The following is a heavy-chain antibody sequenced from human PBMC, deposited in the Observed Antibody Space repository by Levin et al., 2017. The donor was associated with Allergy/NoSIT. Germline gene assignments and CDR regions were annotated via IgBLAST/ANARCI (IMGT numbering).Heavy chain of an antibody. CDR2: IWYDGSNE. CDR3: ARDMRGPCDY. Sequence: GGSLRLSCAASGLTFSRYGLHWVRQAPGKGLEWVAVIWYDGSNENYADSVKGRFAISRDNSKNTVHLQMNSLRAEDTAVYYCARDMRGPCDYWGQGSLVTVSS. D-gene: IGHD3-16*01. V-gene: IGHV3-33*08. J-gene: IGHJ4*02. CDR1: GLTFSRYG.